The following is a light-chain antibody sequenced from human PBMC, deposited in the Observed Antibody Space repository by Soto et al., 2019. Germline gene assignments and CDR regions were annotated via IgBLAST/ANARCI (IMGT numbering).Light chain of an antibody. CDR1: SSDVGAYNY. CDR3: SSYAGSNNYVA. CDR2: EVS. Sequence: QSALTQPPSASGSPGQSVTISCIGTSSDVGAYNYVSWYQQHPGKAPKLIIYEVSKRPSGVPDRFSGSKSGNTASLSVSGLQTEDEADYYCSSYAGSNNYVAFGGGTKLTVL. V-gene: IGLV2-8*01. J-gene: IGLJ2*01.